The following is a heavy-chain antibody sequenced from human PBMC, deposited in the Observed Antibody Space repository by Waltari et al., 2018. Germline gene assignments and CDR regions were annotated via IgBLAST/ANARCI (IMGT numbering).Heavy chain of an antibody. CDR1: GGTFSSYA. Sequence: QVQLVQSGAEVKKPGSSVKVSCKVSGGTFSSYAISWVRQAPGQGLDGMGGIIPILGIANYAQKFQGRVTITADKSTSTAYMELSSLRSEDTAVYYCARDRGYYDSSGYSSHPGAFDIWGQGTMVTVSS. V-gene: IGHV1-69*10. CDR3: ARDRGYYDSSGYSSHPGAFDI. CDR2: IIPILGIA. J-gene: IGHJ3*02. D-gene: IGHD3-22*01.